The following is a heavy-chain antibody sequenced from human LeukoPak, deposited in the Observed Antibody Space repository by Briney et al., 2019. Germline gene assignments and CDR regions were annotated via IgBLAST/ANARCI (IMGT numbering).Heavy chain of an antibody. V-gene: IGHV3-30*18. D-gene: IGHD1-26*01. Sequence: GRSLRLSCAASGFTFSSYGMHWVRQAPGKGLEWVAVISYDGSNKYYADSVKGRFTISRDNSKNALYLQMNSLRAEDTAVYYCAKDRVVGATTFSDYWGQGTLVTASS. CDR2: ISYDGSNK. J-gene: IGHJ4*02. CDR1: GFTFSSYG. CDR3: AKDRVVGATTFSDY.